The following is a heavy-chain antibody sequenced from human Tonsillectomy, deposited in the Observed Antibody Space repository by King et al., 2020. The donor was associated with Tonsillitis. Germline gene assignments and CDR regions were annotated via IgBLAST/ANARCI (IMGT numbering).Heavy chain of an antibody. CDR1: GGSISSYY. CDR2: IYYSGST. J-gene: IGHJ5*02. Sequence: VQLQESGPGLVKPSETLSLTCTVSGGSISSYYWSWIRQPPGKGLEWIGYIYYSGSTNYNPSLKSRVTISVDTSKNQFSLKLSSVTAADTAVYYCARDLAAAGTSWFDPWGQGTLVTVSS. D-gene: IGHD6-13*01. V-gene: IGHV4-59*01. CDR3: ARDLAAAGTSWFDP.